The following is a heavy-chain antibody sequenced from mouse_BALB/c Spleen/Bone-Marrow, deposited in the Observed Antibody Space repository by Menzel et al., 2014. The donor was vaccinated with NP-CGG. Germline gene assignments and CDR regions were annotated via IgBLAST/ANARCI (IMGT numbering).Heavy chain of an antibody. CDR2: IDTSDSYT. CDR3: ARKYDYYYAMDY. D-gene: IGHD2-4*01. Sequence: QVQLQQSGAELVMPGASVKMSCKASGYTFTDYWMHWVKQRPGQGLEWIGAIDTSDSYTSYNQKFKGKATLTVDESSSTAHMQLSSLTSEDSAVYYCARKYDYYYAMDYWGQGTSVTVSS. V-gene: IGHV1-69*01. J-gene: IGHJ4*01. CDR1: GYTFTDYW.